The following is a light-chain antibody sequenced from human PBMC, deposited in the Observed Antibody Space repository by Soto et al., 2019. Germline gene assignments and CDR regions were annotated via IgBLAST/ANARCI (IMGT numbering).Light chain of an antibody. Sequence: EIVLTQSPGTLSLSPGERATLSCGASLGITNTYLAWYQQKPGQAPRLLIYGASIRATGIPDRFSGSGSGTDFTLTISRLEPEDFAVYYCQQYGGSPPVTFGQGTRLEIK. CDR1: LGITNTY. CDR3: QQYGGSPPVT. V-gene: IGKV3-20*01. J-gene: IGKJ5*01. CDR2: GAS.